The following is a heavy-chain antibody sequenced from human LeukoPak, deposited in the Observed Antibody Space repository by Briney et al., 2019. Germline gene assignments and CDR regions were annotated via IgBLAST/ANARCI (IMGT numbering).Heavy chain of an antibody. V-gene: IGHV3-74*01. J-gene: IGHJ4*02. Sequence: QTGGSLRLSCAASGFTFSSYWMHWVRQAPGKGLVWVSRINSDGSSTSYADSVKGRFTISRDNSKNTLYLQMNSLRTEDTAVYYCAKDTKRWKTYYYASGSYYFDYWGQGTLVTVSS. CDR3: AKDTKRWKTYYYASGSYYFDY. CDR2: INSDGSST. D-gene: IGHD3-10*01. CDR1: GFTFSSYW.